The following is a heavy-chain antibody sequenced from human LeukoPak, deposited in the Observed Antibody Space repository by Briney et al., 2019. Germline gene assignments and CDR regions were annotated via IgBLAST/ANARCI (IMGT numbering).Heavy chain of an antibody. CDR1: GYSFTSYW. V-gene: IGHV5-51*01. D-gene: IGHD3-10*01. Sequence: GESLKISCKGSGYSFTSYWIGWVRQMPGKGLEWMGIIYPGDSDTRYSPTFQGQVTISADKSISTAYLQWSSLKASDTAMYYCARLGRFGELFLIFDYWGQGTLVTVSS. CDR2: IYPGDSDT. CDR3: ARLGRFGELFLIFDY. J-gene: IGHJ4*02.